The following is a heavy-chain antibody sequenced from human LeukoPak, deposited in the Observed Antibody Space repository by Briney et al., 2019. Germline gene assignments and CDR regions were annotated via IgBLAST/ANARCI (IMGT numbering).Heavy chain of an antibody. CDR1: GRSFSGCY. Sequence: PSETLSLTCAVYGRSFSGCYWSGVRQPAGRGLEWIGRIHTNDGTNFNPSLKSRVTMSLDTSKNQFSLKLTSVTAADTAVYYCARGAATYDFQYWGQGTLVAVSS. V-gene: IGHV4-59*10. CDR3: ARGAATYDFQY. CDR2: IHTNDGT. D-gene: IGHD6-25*01. J-gene: IGHJ1*01.